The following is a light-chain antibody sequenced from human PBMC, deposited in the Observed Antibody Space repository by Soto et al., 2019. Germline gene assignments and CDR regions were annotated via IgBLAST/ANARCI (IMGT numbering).Light chain of an antibody. CDR3: QNYDSAPIT. CDR2: AAS. CDR1: QGIRNY. V-gene: IGKV1-27*01. Sequence: DIQMTQSPSSPSASVGNRFSSTCRASQGIRNYLAWYQQKPGKVPRVLIYAASTLQPGVPSRFSGSGSGTDFTLTINSLQPDDIATYYCQNYDSAPITFGQGTRLEIK. J-gene: IGKJ5*01.